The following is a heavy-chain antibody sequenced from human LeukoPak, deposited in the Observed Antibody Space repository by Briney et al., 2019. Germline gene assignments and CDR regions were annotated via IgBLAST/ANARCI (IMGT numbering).Heavy chain of an antibody. J-gene: IGHJ4*02. CDR1: GGTFIRFT. D-gene: IGHD3-22*01. V-gene: IGHV1-69*13. CDR2: ITPIFGTA. CDR3: AREWGLESSGYYYAY. Sequence: GASVKVSCKASGGTFIRFTISWVRQAPGQGFEWMGGITPIFGTANFAQKFQGRVSITADGSTSTAFMELSSLRSEDMAVYYCAREWGLESSGYYYAYWGQGTLVTVSS.